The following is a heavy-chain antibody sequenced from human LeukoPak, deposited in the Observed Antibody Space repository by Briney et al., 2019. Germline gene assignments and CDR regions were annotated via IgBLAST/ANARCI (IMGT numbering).Heavy chain of an antibody. CDR1: GFTFSSYS. D-gene: IGHD3-10*01. V-gene: IGHV3-30*04. Sequence: GRSLRLSCAASGFTFSSYSMHWVRQVPGKGLDWVTRISYDASEKYYADSVKGRFTISRDNSKNTLHLQMNSLRTEDTALYYCARDNGEGYFGSGSFDYWGKGILVIVSS. CDR3: ARDNGEGYFGSGSFDY. CDR2: ISYDASEK. J-gene: IGHJ4*02.